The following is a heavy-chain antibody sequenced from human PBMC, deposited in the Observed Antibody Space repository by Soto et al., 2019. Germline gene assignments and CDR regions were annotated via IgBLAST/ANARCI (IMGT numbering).Heavy chain of an antibody. D-gene: IGHD3-22*01. CDR1: GYTFTSYG. J-gene: IGHJ4*02. CDR3: ARDMRYYDGSGFVEY. Sequence: ASVKVSFKASGYTFTSYGITWLRQAPGQGLEWMGWISAYTGDTNYAQKLQGRVTMTTDTSTSTAYMELRSLRSDDTAVYYCARDMRYYDGSGFVEYWGQGTPVTVSS. CDR2: ISAYTGDT. V-gene: IGHV1-18*01.